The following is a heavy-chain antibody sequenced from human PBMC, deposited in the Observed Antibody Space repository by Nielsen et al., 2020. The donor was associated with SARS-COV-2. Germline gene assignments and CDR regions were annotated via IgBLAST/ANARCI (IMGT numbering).Heavy chain of an antibody. J-gene: IGHJ4*02. CDR1: GFTFDDYA. Sequence: GGSLRLSCASSGFTFDDYAMHWVRQAPGTGLEWVSGISCNSGSIGYAYSVKGRFTISRDNAKNSLYLQMNSLKAEDTALYYCAKDISWGYYDSTTGGPYFDYWGQGTLVTVSS. CDR2: ISCNSGSI. CDR3: AKDISWGYYDSTTGGPYFDY. V-gene: IGHV3-9*01. D-gene: IGHD3-22*01.